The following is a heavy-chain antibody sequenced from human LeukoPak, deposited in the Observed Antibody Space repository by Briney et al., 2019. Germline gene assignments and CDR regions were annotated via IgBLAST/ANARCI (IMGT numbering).Heavy chain of an antibody. D-gene: IGHD6-13*01. CDR1: GVTFSSYG. CDR3: ARGPRYSFY. J-gene: IGHJ4*02. V-gene: IGHV3-30*03. CDR2: ISYDGSNK. Sequence: GGSLRLSCAASGVTFSSYGMHWVRQAPGKGLEWVAVISYDGSNKYYADSVKGRFTISRDQANNTLYLQMNTLRDEDTAVYYCARGPRYSFYWGQGTLVTVSS.